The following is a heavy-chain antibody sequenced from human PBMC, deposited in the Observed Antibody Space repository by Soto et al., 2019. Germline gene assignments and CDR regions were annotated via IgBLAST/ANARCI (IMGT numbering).Heavy chain of an antibody. CDR2: IYYSGST. D-gene: IGHD6-19*01. CDR1: GGSISSSSYY. V-gene: IGHV4-39*01. Sequence: SETLSLTCTVSGGSISSSSYYWGWIRQPPGKGLEWIGSIYYSGSTYYNPSLKSRVTISVDTSKNQFSLKLSSVTAADTAVYYCARQGFYSSGWRYWGQGTLVTVSS. J-gene: IGHJ4*02. CDR3: ARQGFYSSGWRY.